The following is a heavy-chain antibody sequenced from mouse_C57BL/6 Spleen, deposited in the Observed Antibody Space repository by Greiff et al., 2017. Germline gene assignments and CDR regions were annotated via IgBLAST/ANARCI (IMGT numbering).Heavy chain of an antibody. CDR2: IYPGSGST. CDR1: GYTFTSYW. V-gene: IGHV1-55*01. Sequence: VQLQQPGAELVKPGASVKMSCKASGYTFTSYWITWVKQRPGQGLEWIGDIYPGSGSTNYNEKFKSKATLTVDTSSSPAYMHLSSLTSEDSAVYYGARGEAILGLAYWGQGTLVTVSA. J-gene: IGHJ3*01. CDR3: ARGEAILGLAY. D-gene: IGHD4-1*01.